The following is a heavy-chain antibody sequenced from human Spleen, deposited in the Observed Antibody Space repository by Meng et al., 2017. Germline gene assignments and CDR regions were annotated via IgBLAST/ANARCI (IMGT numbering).Heavy chain of an antibody. CDR3: ARFMVRGVPDY. V-gene: IGHV4-4*07. CDR2: IYTSGST. CDR1: RGSISPYV. J-gene: IGHJ4*02. Sequence: LREPAPGLVKPSETLSLTCPVSRGSISPYVWSWIRQPAGKGLEWIGRIYTSGSTNYNPSLESRVTMSVDTSKNHFSLKLSSVTAADTAMYYCARFMVRGVPDYWGQGTLVTVSS. D-gene: IGHD3-10*01.